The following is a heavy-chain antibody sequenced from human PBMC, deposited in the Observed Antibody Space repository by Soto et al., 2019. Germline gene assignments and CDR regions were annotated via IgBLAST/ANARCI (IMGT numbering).Heavy chain of an antibody. J-gene: IGHJ6*02. D-gene: IGHD3-22*01. CDR3: ARSGYYDSSGYYYARDYYYGMDV. CDR1: GFTFSSYW. CDR2: INSDGSST. Sequence: GGSLRLSCAASGFTFSSYWMHWVRQAPGKGLVWVSRINSDGSSTSYADSVKGRFTISRDNAKNTLYLQMNSLRAEDTAVYYCARSGYYDSSGYYYARDYYYGMDVWGQGTTVTVSS. V-gene: IGHV3-74*01.